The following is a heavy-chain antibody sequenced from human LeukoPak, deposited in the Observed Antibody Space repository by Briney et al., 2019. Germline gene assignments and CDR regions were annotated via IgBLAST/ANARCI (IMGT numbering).Heavy chain of an antibody. V-gene: IGHV1-69*05. D-gene: IGHD3-3*01. CDR3: AADGSDFWSGYPYYFDY. CDR1: GGTFSSYA. Sequence: ASVKVSCKASGGTFSSYAISWVRQAPGQGLEWMGGIIPIFGTANYAQKFQERVTITRDMSTSTAYMELSSLRSEDTAVYYCAADGSDFWSGYPYYFDYWGQGTLVTVSS. J-gene: IGHJ4*02. CDR2: IIPIFGTA.